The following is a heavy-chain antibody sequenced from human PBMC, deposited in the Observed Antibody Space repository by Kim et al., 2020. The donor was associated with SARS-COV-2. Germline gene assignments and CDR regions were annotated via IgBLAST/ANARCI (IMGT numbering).Heavy chain of an antibody. Sequence: SETLSLTCTVSGGSISSYYWSWIRQPPGKGLEWIGYIYYSGSTNYNPSLKSRVTISVDTSKNQFSLKLSSVTAADTAVYYCARQGSGYDYGGFDYWGQGTLVTVSS. V-gene: IGHV4-59*08. D-gene: IGHD5-12*01. CDR1: GGSISSYY. CDR2: IYYSGST. J-gene: IGHJ4*02. CDR3: ARQGSGYDYGGFDY.